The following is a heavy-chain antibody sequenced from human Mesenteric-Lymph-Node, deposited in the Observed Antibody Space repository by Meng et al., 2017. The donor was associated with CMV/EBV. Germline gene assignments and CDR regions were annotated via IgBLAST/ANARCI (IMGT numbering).Heavy chain of an antibody. J-gene: IGHJ3*02. D-gene: IGHD2-2*01. V-gene: IGHV4-31*03. Sequence: SETLSLTCTVSGGSISSGDYYWSWIRQHPGKGLEWIGYIYYSGSTYYNPSLKSRVTISVDTSKNQFSLKLSSVTAADTAVYYCARGRLGNCSSTSCYLDAFDIWGQGTMVTVSS. CDR2: IYYSGST. CDR1: GGSISSGDYY. CDR3: ARGRLGNCSSTSCYLDAFDI.